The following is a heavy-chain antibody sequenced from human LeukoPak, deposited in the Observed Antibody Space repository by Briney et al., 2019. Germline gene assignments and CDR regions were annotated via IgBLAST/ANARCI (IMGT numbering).Heavy chain of an antibody. D-gene: IGHD2-15*01. J-gene: IGHJ4*01. V-gene: IGHV4-59*01. CDR2: IYYSGST. CDR1: GGSISSYY. Sequence: PSETLSLTCTVSGGSISSYYWSWIRQPPGKGLEWIGYIYYSGSTNYNPSLKSRVTISVDTSKNQFSLKLSSVTAADTAVYYCARLSPRMSAFDYWGQGTLVTVSS. CDR3: ARLSPRMSAFDY.